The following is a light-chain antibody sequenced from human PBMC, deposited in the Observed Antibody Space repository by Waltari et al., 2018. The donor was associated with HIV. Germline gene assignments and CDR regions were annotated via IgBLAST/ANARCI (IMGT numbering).Light chain of an antibody. J-gene: IGLJ2*01. CDR1: SNDVGAYNF. Sequence: QSPLTQPPSASGSPGQSVTISCTGTSNDVGAYNFVSWYQHHPGKAPKLIIYEVSKRPSGVPDRFSASKSANTASLTVSGLQTEDEADYYCSSFTGVNTDVIFGGGTRLTVL. CDR3: SSFTGVNTDVI. CDR2: EVS. V-gene: IGLV2-8*01.